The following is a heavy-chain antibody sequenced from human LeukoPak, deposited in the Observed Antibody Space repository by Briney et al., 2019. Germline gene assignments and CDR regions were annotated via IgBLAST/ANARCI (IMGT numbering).Heavy chain of an antibody. D-gene: IGHD5-18*01. CDR3: ARDSTGYSYGYFEMATCFDY. CDR1: GYTFTGYY. CDR2: INPNSGGT. V-gene: IGHV1-2*02. J-gene: IGHJ4*02. Sequence: GASVKVSCKASGYTFTGYYMHWVRQAPGQGLEWMGWINPNSGGTNYAQKFQGRVTMTRDTSISTAYMELSRLRSDDTAVYYCARDSTGYSYGYFEMATCFDYWGQGTLVTVSS.